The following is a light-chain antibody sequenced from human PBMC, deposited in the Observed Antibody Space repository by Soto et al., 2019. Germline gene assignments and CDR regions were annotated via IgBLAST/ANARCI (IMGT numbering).Light chain of an antibody. J-gene: IGKJ1*01. CDR1: QSVFYSSNNKNY. V-gene: IGKV4-1*01. CDR3: QQYYRPWT. Sequence: DIVMTQSPDSLAVSLGERATINCKSSQSVFYSSNNKNYLAWYQQKPGQPPKLPIYWASTRESGFPDRFSGSGSGTDFTLTISSLQAEYVAVYYCQQYYRPWTFGQGTKVEIK. CDR2: WAS.